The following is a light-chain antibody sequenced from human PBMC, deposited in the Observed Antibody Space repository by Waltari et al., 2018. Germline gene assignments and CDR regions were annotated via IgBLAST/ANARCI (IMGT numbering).Light chain of an antibody. CDR1: CSDDGSCNL. J-gene: IGLJ3*02. CDR2: EGN. Sequence: QSALTQPPSVSGSPGQSITISCTGSCSDDGSCNLVSWYQQHPGKAPKLMIYEGNKLASGVCIRFRGSKADTTASRTISGLQAEDEAHYDCCSYAGSSAPRVFGGGTKVTVL. V-gene: IGLV2-23*01. CDR3: CSYAGSSAPRV.